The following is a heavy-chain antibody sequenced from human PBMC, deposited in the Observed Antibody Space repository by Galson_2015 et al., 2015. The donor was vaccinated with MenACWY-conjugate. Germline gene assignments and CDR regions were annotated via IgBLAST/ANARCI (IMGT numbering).Heavy chain of an antibody. CDR1: GFTVSTSC. J-gene: IGHJ5*02. D-gene: IGHD3-3*01. V-gene: IGHV3-53*01. CDR2: ICSGSTT. CDR3: ARSGVVYGERWLVP. Sequence: SLRLSCAASGFTVSTSCMSWVRQAPGEGLEWVSIICSGSTTKYADSVKGRFTISGDNSKSTVYLQMNSLRVEDTAMYYCARSGVVYGERWLVPWGQGTLVTVSS.